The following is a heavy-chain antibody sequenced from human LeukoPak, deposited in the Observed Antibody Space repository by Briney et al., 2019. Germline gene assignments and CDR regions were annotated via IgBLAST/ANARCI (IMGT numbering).Heavy chain of an antibody. CDR2: IKEDGSEK. D-gene: IGHD2/OR15-2a*01. CDR3: ARRGSTDY. V-gene: IGHV3-7*03. Sequence: GGSLRLSCAASGFSSSGYWMTWVRQAPGKGLEWVANIKEDGSEKYYADFVKGRFTISRDNAKSSLDLQMNSLRAEDTAVYYCARRGSTDYWGQGTLVTVSS. J-gene: IGHJ4*02. CDR1: GFSSSGYW.